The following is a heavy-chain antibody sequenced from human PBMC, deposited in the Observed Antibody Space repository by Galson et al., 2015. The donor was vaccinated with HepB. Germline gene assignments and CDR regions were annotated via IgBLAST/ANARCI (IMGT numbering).Heavy chain of an antibody. CDR3: AKNYCSGGSCYYFDY. V-gene: IGHV1-3*01. D-gene: IGHD2-15*01. J-gene: IGHJ4*02. CDR2: INAGNGNT. CDR1: GYTFTSYA. Sequence: SVKVSCKASGYTFTSYAMHWVRQAPGQRLEWMGWINAGNGNTKYSQKFQGRVTITRDTSASTAYMELSSLRSEDTAVYYCAKNYCSGGSCYYFDYWGQGTLVTVSS.